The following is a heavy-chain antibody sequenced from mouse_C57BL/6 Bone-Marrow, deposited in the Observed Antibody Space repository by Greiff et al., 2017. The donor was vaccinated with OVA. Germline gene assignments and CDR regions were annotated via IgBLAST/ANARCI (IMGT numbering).Heavy chain of an antibody. V-gene: IGHV1-15*01. CDR1: GYTFTDYE. J-gene: IGHJ4*01. CDR3: ARGYSDCYAMDY. Sequence: VQLQQPGAELVRPGASVTLSCKASGYTFTDYEMHWVKQTPVHGLEWIGAIDPETGGTAYNQKFKGKAILTVDKSSSTAYMELRSLTSEDSAVYYCARGYSDCYAMDYWGQGTSVTVSS. D-gene: IGHD2-12*01. CDR2: IDPETGGT.